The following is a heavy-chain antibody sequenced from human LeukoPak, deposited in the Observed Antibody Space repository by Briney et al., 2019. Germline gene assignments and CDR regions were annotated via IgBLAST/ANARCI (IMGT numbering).Heavy chain of an antibody. CDR2: ISWDGGST. D-gene: IGHD6-13*01. J-gene: IGHJ4*02. V-gene: IGHV3-43D*03. Sequence: SGGSLRLSCAASGFTFDDYAMHWVRQAPGKGLEWVSLISWDGGSTYYADSVKGRFTISRDNSKNTLYLQMNSLRAEDTAVYYCAKDIAAAGTDYWGQGTLVTVSS. CDR3: AKDIAAAGTDY. CDR1: GFTFDDYA.